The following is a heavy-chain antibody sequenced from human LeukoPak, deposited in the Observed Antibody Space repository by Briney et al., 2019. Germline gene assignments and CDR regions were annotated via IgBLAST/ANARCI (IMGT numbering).Heavy chain of an antibody. Sequence: KPSETLSLTCTVSGGSISSGGYYWSWIRQHPGKGLEWIGYIYYSGSTYYNPSPKSRVTISVDTSKNQFSLKLSSVTAADTAVYYCARGITMVRGVSYYYYGMDVWGKGTTVTVSS. V-gene: IGHV4-31*03. CDR2: IYYSGST. J-gene: IGHJ6*04. D-gene: IGHD3-10*01. CDR3: ARGITMVRGVSYYYYGMDV. CDR1: GGSISSGGYY.